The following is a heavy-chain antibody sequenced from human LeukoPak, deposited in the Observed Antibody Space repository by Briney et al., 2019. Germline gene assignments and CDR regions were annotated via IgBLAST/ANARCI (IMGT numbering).Heavy chain of an antibody. CDR3: LYSSALAPYGMDV. V-gene: IGHV1-69*02. Sequence: GASVKVSCKASGGTFSSYTISWVRQAPGQGLEWMGRIIPILGIANYAQKFQGRVTITADKSTSTAYMELSSLRSEDTAVYYFLYSSALAPYGMDVGGQGTTATV. CDR2: IIPILGIA. D-gene: IGHD6-19*01. CDR1: GGTFSSYT. J-gene: IGHJ6*02.